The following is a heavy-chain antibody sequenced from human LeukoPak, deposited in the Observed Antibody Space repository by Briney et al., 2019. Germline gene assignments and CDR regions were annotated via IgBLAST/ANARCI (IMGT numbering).Heavy chain of an antibody. CDR3: ARDRKRQLVEGDDAFDI. CDR2: ISSSSSYI. V-gene: IGHV3-21*01. Sequence: GSLRLSCAASGIIFSSDAMSWVRQAPGKGLEWVSSISSSSSYIYYADSVKGRFTISRDNAKNSLYLQMNSLRAEDTAVYYCARDRKRQLVEGDDAFDIWGQGTMVTVSS. J-gene: IGHJ3*02. CDR1: GIIFSSDA. D-gene: IGHD6-6*01.